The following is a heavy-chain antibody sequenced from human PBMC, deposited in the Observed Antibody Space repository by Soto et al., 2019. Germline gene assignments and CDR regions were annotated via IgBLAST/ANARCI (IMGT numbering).Heavy chain of an antibody. CDR1: GGTFSSYT. D-gene: IGHD3-10*01. Sequence: SLKVSCKASGGTFSSYTISWVRQAPGQGLEWMGRIIPILGIANYAQKFQGRVTITADKSTSTAYMELSSLRSEDTAVYYCARRFGESHDAFDIWGQGTMVTVSS. CDR2: IIPILGIA. CDR3: ARRFGESHDAFDI. J-gene: IGHJ3*02. V-gene: IGHV1-69*02.